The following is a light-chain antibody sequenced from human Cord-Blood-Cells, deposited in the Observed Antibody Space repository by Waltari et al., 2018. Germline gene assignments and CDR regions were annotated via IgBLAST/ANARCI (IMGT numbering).Light chain of an antibody. Sequence: SYELTQPPSLSVSPGQTASITCSGDKLGDKYACWYQQKPGKSPVLVIYQDSKRPSGIPARFSGCNSGNTATLTISGTQAIDEADYYCQAWDSSLAVFGGGTQLTVL. V-gene: IGLV3-1*01. CDR2: QDS. CDR1: KLGDKY. CDR3: QAWDSSLAV. J-gene: IGLJ7*01.